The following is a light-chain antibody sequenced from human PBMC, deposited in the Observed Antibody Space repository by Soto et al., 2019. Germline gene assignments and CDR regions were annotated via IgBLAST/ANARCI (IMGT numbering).Light chain of an antibody. CDR1: SGNVGSYNH. CDR2: EGS. CDR3: CSYAGSSTFVV. J-gene: IGLJ2*01. Sequence: QYALTQPASVSGSPGQSITISCTGTSGNVGSYNHVAWYQQHPGKAPKLMIYEGSKRPSGVSNRFSGSKSGNTAYLTISGLQAEDEADYYCCSYAGSSTFVVFGGGTKLTAL. V-gene: IGLV2-23*03.